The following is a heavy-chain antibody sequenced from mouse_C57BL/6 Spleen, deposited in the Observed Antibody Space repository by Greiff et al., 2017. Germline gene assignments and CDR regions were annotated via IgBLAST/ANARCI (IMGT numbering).Heavy chain of an antibody. D-gene: IGHD2-5*01. CDR2: INPSNGGT. J-gene: IGHJ4*01. V-gene: IGHV1-53*01. CDR1: GYTFTSYW. Sequence: VQLQQPGTELVKPGASVKLSCKASGYTFTSYWMHWVKQRPGQGLEWIGNINPSNGGTNYNEKFKSKATLTVDKSSSTAYMQLISLTSEDSAVYYCARDTTIVIPPLAMDYWGQGTSVTVSS. CDR3: ARDTTIVIPPLAMDY.